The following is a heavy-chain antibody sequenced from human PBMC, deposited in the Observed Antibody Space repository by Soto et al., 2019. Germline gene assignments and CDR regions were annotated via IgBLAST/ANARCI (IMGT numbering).Heavy chain of an antibody. V-gene: IGHV3-30*04. Sequence: QVQLVESGGGVVQPGRSLRLSCVASGFTFRSYAVHWVRQAPGKGLEWVAIISYDGSNEYYADSVKGRFTISRDNSKNTLYLQMSSLRPEDTAVYYCARIEGAGLYYSYYAMDVWGQGTTVTVSS. CDR1: GFTFRSYA. CDR3: ARIEGAGLYYSYYAMDV. J-gene: IGHJ6*02. CDR2: ISYDGSNE.